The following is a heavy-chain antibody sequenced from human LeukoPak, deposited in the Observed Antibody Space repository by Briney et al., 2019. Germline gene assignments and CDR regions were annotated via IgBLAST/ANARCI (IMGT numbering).Heavy chain of an antibody. Sequence: PSETLSLTCTVSGGSIRSYYWSWIRQPAGKELEWIGRIYTSGSTNYNPSLKSRVTMSVDTSKNQFSLKLTSVTAADTAVYYRARTKTTGVFDYWGQGTLVTVSS. V-gene: IGHV4-4*07. CDR1: GGSIRSYY. D-gene: IGHD2-8*02. J-gene: IGHJ4*02. CDR2: IYTSGST. CDR3: ARTKTTGVFDY.